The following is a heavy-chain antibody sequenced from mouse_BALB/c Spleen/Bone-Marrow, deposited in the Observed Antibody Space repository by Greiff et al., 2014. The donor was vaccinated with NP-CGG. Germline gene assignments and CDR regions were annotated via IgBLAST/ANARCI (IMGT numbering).Heavy chain of an antibody. CDR1: GLNIKETY. J-gene: IGHJ4*01. D-gene: IGHD4-1*01. V-gene: IGHV14-3*02. Sequence: VQLQQSGEDLVRPGAQVRLSCTASGLNIKETYLHWGKKSPKRGLGWIGRIDPANGNTKYDPKFQGKATTTADTSSNTAYLQLSSLTSEDTAVYYCARWEYYAMDYWGQGTSVTVSS. CDR2: IDPANGNT. CDR3: ARWEYYAMDY.